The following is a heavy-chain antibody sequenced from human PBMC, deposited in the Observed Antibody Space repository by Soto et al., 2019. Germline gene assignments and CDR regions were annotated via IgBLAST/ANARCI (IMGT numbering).Heavy chain of an antibody. CDR3: ARGEYYYDSGYYYGMDV. CDR1: GFTFSSYG. V-gene: IGHV3-33*01. J-gene: IGHJ6*02. Sequence: GGSLRLSCAASGFTFSSYGMHWVRQAPGKGLEWVAVIWYDGSNKYYADSVKGRFTISRDNSKNTLYLQMNSLRAEDTAVYYCARGEYYYDSGYYYGMDVWGQGTTVTVSS. CDR2: IWYDGSNK. D-gene: IGHD3-22*01.